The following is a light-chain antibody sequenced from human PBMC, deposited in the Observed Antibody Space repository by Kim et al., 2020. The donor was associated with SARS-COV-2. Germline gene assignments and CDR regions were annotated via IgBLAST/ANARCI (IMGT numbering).Light chain of an antibody. CDR3: HQRNNWPNT. Sequence: SWSPGGGAALSWRARQSVGRDLAGYQQRAGQTPRLLIYDASKRATGIPARFSGGGFGTDFTLTISSLEPEDFALYYCHQRNNWPNTFGQGTKLEI. V-gene: IGKV3-11*01. CDR1: QSVGRD. J-gene: IGKJ2*01. CDR2: DAS.